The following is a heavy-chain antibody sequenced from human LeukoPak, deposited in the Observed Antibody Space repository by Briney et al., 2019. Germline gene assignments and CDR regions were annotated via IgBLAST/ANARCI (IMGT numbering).Heavy chain of an antibody. CDR2: IYTSGST. D-gene: IGHD4/OR15-4a*01. V-gene: IGHV4-4*07. J-gene: IGHJ6*03. CDR3: ARDDGLWSWGTVYYMDV. Sequence: LETLSLTCTVSGGSISSYYWSWIRQPAGKGLEWIGRIYTSGSTNYNPSLKSRVTISVDKSKNQFSLKLSSVTAADTAVYYCARDDGLWSWGTVYYMDVWGKGTTVTVSS. CDR1: GGSISSYY.